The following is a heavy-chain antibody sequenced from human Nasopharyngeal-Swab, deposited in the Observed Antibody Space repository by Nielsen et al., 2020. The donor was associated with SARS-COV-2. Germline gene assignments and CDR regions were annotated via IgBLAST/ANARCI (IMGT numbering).Heavy chain of an antibody. D-gene: IGHD3-3*01. Sequence: GESLKISCAASGFTFNNYNFNWVRQAPGKGLEWVSSISSSSSYIYYADSVKGRFPISRDNAKNSLYLQMNSLRAEDTAVYYCARDGLDYDFWSAYVMDVWGQGTTVTVSS. J-gene: IGHJ6*02. CDR3: ARDGLDYDFWSAYVMDV. CDR1: GFTFNNYN. CDR2: ISSSSSYI. V-gene: IGHV3-21*01.